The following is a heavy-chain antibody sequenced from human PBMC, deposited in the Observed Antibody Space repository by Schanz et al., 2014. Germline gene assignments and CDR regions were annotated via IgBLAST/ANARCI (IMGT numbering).Heavy chain of an antibody. CDR3: ARGIGGYGANNYFDY. CDR2: INTGSGDT. CDR1: EYSFTSYS. V-gene: IGHV1-3*04. J-gene: IGHJ4*02. D-gene: IGHD5-12*01. Sequence: QVHLVQSGAEVKRPGASVKVSCKASEYSFTSYSMHWVRQAPGQRLEWMGWINTGSGDTKYSQNFQGRVTITRDTSASTAYKELSNLRSEGKAVDFWARGIGGYGANNYFDYWGQGTLVTVSS.